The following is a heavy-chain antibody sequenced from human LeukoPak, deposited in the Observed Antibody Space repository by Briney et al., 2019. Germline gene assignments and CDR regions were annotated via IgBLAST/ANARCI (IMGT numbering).Heavy chain of an antibody. D-gene: IGHD2-15*01. CDR3: TTDFHGGSCYGTFGCDAFDI. V-gene: IGHV3-15*01. CDR2: IKSKTDGGTT. Sequence: GGYLRLSCAASGFTFSNAWMSWVRQAPGKGLEWVGRIKSKTDGGTTDYAAPVKGRFTISRGDSKNTLYLQMNSLKTEDTAVYYCTTDFHGGSCYGTFGCDAFDIWGQGTMVAVSS. CDR1: GFTFSNAW. J-gene: IGHJ3*02.